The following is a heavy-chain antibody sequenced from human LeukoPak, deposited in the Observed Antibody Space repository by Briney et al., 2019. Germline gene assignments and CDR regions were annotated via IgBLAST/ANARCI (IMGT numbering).Heavy chain of an antibody. CDR1: GDSISSGGYY. J-gene: IGHJ4*02. D-gene: IGHD4-17*01. V-gene: IGHV4-31*03. Sequence: PSETLSLTCIVSGDSISSGGYYWSWIRQHPGKGLEWIGYIYSSGSAYYNPSLKSRVTISVDTSENQFSLKLSSVTAADTAVYYCARMDYGAQQPLYYWGQGTLVTVSS. CDR3: ARMDYGAQQPLYY. CDR2: IYSSGSA.